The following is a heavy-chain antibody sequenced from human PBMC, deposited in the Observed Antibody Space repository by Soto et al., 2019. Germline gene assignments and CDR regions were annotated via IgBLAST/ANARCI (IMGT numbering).Heavy chain of an antibody. J-gene: IGHJ4*02. V-gene: IGHV4-31*03. Sequence: QVQLQESGPGLVKPSQTLSLTCTVSGGSISTGGYYGTWIRQHPGKGLEWIGYIYYSGSTYYNPSLKSRVTISIDTSKNQFSLKLSSVTAADTAVYYCARGLSVTLFDKWGQGTLVTVSS. CDR3: ARGLSVTLFDK. D-gene: IGHD4-17*01. CDR2: IYYSGST. CDR1: GGSISTGGYY.